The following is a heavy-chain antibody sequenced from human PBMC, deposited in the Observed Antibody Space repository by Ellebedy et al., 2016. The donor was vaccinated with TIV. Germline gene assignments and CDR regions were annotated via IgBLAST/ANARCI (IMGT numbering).Heavy chain of an antibody. CDR2: IWYDGSNK. J-gene: IGHJ5*02. D-gene: IGHD3/OR15-3a*01. V-gene: IGHV3-33*01. Sequence: GESLKISXAASGFTFSSYGMHWVRQAPGKGLEWVAVIWYDGSNKYYADSVKGRFTISRDNSKNTLYLQMNSLRAEDTAVYYCAREGLARGWFDPWGQGTLVTVSS. CDR1: GFTFSSYG. CDR3: AREGLARGWFDP.